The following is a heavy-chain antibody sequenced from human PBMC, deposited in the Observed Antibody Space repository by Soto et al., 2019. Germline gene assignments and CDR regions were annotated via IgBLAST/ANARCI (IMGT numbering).Heavy chain of an antibody. CDR1: GFSLNTSEMC. Sequence: GSGPTLVNPTQTLTLTCIFSGFSLNTSEMCVSWIRQPPGKALEWLARIDWDDDKYYSTSLKTRLTISKDTSKNQVVLTMTNMDPVDTATYYCARMVISGSSFDYWGQGTLVTVS. J-gene: IGHJ4*02. CDR3: ARMVISGSSFDY. CDR2: IDWDDDK. D-gene: IGHD3-22*01. V-gene: IGHV2-70*11.